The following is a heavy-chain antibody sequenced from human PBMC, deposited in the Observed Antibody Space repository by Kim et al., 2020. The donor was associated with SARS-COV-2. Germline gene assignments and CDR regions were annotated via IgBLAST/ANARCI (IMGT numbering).Heavy chain of an antibody. Sequence: SETLSLTCAVYGGSFSGYYWSWIRQPPGKGLEWIGEINHSGSTNYNPSLKSRVTISVDTSKNQFSLKLSSVTAADTAVYYCARGYYDSSGYYYGEDWGQG. V-gene: IGHV4-34*01. CDR3: ARGYYDSSGYYYGED. CDR1: GGSFSGYY. CDR2: INHSGST. D-gene: IGHD3-22*01. J-gene: IGHJ1*01.